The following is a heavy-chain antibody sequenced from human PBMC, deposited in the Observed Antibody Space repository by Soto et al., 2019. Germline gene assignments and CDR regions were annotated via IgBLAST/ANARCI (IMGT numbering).Heavy chain of an antibody. CDR3: AXXRXNFWNGYYWYYYYYMDV. D-gene: IGHD3-3*01. J-gene: IGHJ6*03. V-gene: IGHV3-33*01. Sequence: GGSLRLSCAASGFTFRSYGMHWVRQAPVKGLEFVAVIWYDGSNKYYEDSVKGRFTISRYNSKNTLYLQMNSLRADDTALYYFAXXRXNFWNGYYWYYYYYMDVWGKGTTVTGSS. CDR2: IWYDGSNK. CDR1: GFTFRSYG.